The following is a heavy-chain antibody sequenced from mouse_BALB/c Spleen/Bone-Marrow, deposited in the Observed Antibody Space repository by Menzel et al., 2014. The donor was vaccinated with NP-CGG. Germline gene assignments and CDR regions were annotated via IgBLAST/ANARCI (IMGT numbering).Heavy chain of an antibody. V-gene: IGHV14-3*02. J-gene: IGHJ2*01. Sequence: VQLQQSGAEIVKPGASVKSSCTTSGFNIEDSYIYWMKQRPEQGLEWIGRIDPANGNTKYDPKFQGKATITVDTSSATADLQLSSLTSEDTAVYYCARNYGSSLDYWGQGTTLTVSS. CDR1: GFNIEDSY. D-gene: IGHD1-1*01. CDR3: ARNYGSSLDY. CDR2: IDPANGNT.